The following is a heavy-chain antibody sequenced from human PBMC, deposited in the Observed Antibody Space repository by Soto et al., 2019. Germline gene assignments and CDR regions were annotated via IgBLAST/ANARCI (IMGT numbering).Heavy chain of an antibody. CDR1: GYSFTSYW. J-gene: IGHJ3*02. CDR2: IYPGDSDT. Sequence: GESLKISCKGSGYSFTSYWIGWVRQMPGKGLEWMGIIYPGDSDTRYSPSFQGQVTISADKSISTAYLQWSSLKASDTATYYWARAQEIVVVINNPDAFDIWGQRTMVTVSS. D-gene: IGHD3-22*01. CDR3: ARAQEIVVVINNPDAFDI. V-gene: IGHV5-51*01.